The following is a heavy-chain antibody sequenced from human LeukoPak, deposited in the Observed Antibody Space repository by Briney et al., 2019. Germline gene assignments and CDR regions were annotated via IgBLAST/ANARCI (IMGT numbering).Heavy chain of an antibody. CDR2: MWYSGST. CDR3: ARRCRNYDYVWGSYEANWFDP. V-gene: IGHV4-39*01. D-gene: IGHD3-16*01. J-gene: IGHJ5*02. CDR1: CGSISISLDY. Sequence: AETLSLTCTVSCGSISISLDYGRWVRRPPGRGVGWIGSMWYSGSTYYNTSLKSRVTISVDTSKNQFSLKLSSLTAADPAVYYCARRCRNYDYVWGSYEANWFDPWGQGTLVTVSS.